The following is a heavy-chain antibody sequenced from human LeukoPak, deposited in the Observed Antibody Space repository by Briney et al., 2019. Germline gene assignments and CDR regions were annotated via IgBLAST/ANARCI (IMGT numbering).Heavy chain of an antibody. CDR3: ASLSSSWYINWFDP. D-gene: IGHD6-13*01. CDR1: GFTFSSYW. Sequence: PGGSLRLSCAASGFTFSSYWMNWVRQAPGKGLVWVSRIDTDGSSTTYADSVKGRFTISRDNAKNSLYLQMKSLRAEDTAVYYCASLSSSWYINWFDPWGQGTLVTVSS. CDR2: IDTDGSST. J-gene: IGHJ5*02. V-gene: IGHV3-74*01.